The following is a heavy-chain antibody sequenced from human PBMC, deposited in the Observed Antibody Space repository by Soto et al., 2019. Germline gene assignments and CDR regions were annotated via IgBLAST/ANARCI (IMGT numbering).Heavy chain of an antibody. D-gene: IGHD4-4*01. Sequence: QVQLVQSGAEVKKPGYSVKVSCKASGGTFSTYTITWVRQAPGQGLEWMGRIIPIIGIINYAQKFQGRVTISADKFTGTAYMELTVLRSDDTAVYYCAGDPDSHYNDSHASSYPWGQGTLVTVSS. J-gene: IGHJ5*02. CDR2: IIPIIGII. V-gene: IGHV1-69*08. CDR3: AGDPDSHYNDSHASSYP. CDR1: GGTFSTYT.